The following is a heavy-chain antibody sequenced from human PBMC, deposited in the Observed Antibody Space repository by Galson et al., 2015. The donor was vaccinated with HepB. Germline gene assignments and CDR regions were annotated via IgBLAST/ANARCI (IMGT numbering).Heavy chain of an antibody. J-gene: IGHJ3*02. CDR3: VKARGGWAAFDI. V-gene: IGHV3-64D*06. CDR1: GLTFNNYA. Sequence: SLRLSCAASGLTFNNYAMHWVRQPPGQGLEYVSSIHSNGSATYYADSVSGRFTISSDSSKNTLYLQMSSLRADDTAVYYCVKARGGWAAFDIWGQGTTVTVSS. D-gene: IGHD5-12*01. CDR2: IHSNGSAT.